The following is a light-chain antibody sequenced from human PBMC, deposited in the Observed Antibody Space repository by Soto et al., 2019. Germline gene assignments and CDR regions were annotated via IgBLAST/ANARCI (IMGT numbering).Light chain of an antibody. CDR2: GAS. J-gene: IGKJ2*01. CDR1: QSVSSSY. CDR3: QQYGSSPTT. V-gene: IGKV3-20*01. Sequence: EIVLTQSPGTLSLSPGERATLSCRASQSVSSSYLAWYQQKPGPAPRLLIYGASSRATCIPDRFSGSGSGTDFTLTISRLEPEDFAVYYCQQYGSSPTTFGQGTKLEIK.